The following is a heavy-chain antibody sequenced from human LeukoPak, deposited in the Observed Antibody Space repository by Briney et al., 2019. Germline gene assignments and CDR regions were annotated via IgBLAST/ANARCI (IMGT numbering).Heavy chain of an antibody. V-gene: IGHV1-2*02. J-gene: IGHJ5*02. CDR1: VYTFTGYY. Sequence: ASVKVSCKASVYTFTGYYMHWVRQAPGQRREWMGWINPNSGGTNCGQKFQGRVTMTRDTSISTAYMELSRLRSDDTAVYYCARAEEDTYYYGSGSRGGWFDPWGQGTLVTVSS. CDR2: INPNSGGT. CDR3: ARAEEDTYYYGSGSRGGWFDP. D-gene: IGHD3-10*01.